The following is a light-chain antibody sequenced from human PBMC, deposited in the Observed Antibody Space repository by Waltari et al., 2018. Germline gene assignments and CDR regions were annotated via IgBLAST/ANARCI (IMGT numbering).Light chain of an antibody. J-gene: IGLJ1*01. CDR1: SSDVGGYNY. CDR3: SSYTSSSLYV. V-gene: IGLV2-14*03. CDR2: DVS. Sequence: QSALTQPASVSGSPGQSITISCTGTSSDVGGYNYVSWYQQYPGKAPKLVIYDVSNRPSGASNRCSGSKSGKTASRIISGLQAEDEADYYCSSYTSSSLYVFGTGTKVTVL.